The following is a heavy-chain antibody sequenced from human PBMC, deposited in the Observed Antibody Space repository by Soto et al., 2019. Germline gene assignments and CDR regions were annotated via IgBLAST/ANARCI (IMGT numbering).Heavy chain of an antibody. D-gene: IGHD6-6*01. J-gene: IGHJ4*02. V-gene: IGHV4-30-4*01. CDR1: GDSIRSGDHY. CDR2: IYYSGTN. CDR3: ARGAYSDSSSYFDY. Sequence: QVQLQESGPGLVKPSQTLSLTCTVSGDSIRSGDHYWSWIRQPQGKGLEWIGYIYYSGTNYSRPSLQSRVTISVDPSKNQFSLKLNSVTAADTAVYYCARGAYSDSSSYFDYWGQGTRVPVSS.